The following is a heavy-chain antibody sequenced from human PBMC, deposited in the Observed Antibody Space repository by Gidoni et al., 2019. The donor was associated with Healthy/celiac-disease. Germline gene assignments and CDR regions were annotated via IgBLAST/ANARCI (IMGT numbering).Heavy chain of an antibody. CDR3: ARDLCSSSCHTFDY. Sequence: QVQLQESGPGLVKPSETLSLTCTVSGGSISSYYWSWIRQPPGKGLEWIGYIYYSGSTNYNPSLKSRVTISVDTSKNQFSLKLSSVSAADTAVYYCARDLCSSSCHTFDYWGQGTLVTVSS. V-gene: IGHV4-59*01. CDR1: GGSISSYY. CDR2: IYYSGST. J-gene: IGHJ4*02. D-gene: IGHD6-13*01.